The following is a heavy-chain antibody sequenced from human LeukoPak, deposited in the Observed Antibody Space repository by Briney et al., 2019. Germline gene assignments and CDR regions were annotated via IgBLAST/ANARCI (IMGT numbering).Heavy chain of an antibody. CDR2: VSYDGSRD. V-gene: IGHV3-30*02. CDR3: ATAPPRYDSRWHHFDF. CDR1: GFLFKSYG. D-gene: IGHD2-15*01. J-gene: IGHJ4*02. Sequence: SGGSLRLSCGASGFLFKSYGMHWVRQSPGKGQEWVAYVSYDGSRDYYADSVQVRFTISRDNSNKTLYLQMFSPRPHDTALYYCATAPPRYDSRWHHFDFWGQGTLVTVSS.